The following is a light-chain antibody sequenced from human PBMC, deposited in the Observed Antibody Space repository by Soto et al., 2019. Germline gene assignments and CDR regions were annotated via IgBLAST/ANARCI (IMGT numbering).Light chain of an antibody. CDR3: SSYSGTNDFVV. CDR1: SSDVGGHNY. CDR2: EVT. J-gene: IGLJ2*01. Sequence: QSALTQPPSASGSPGQSVTISCTGTSSDVGGHNYVSWYQQHPGEAPKLLIYEVTNRPSGVPDRFSGSKSGNAASLTVSGLQAEDEATYYCSSYSGTNDFVVFGGGTKLTVL. V-gene: IGLV2-8*01.